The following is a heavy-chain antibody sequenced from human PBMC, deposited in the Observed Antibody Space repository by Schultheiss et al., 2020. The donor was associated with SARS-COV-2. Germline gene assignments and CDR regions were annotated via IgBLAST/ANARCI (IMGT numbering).Heavy chain of an antibody. CDR2: ISYDGSNK. CDR1: GFTFSSYG. D-gene: IGHD3-16*01. CDR3: AKDGYGGLGY. V-gene: IGHV3-30*18. J-gene: IGHJ4*02. Sequence: AGSLRLSCAASGFTFSSYGMHWVRQAPGKGLEWVAVISYDGSNKYYADSVKGRFTISRDNSKNTLYLQMNSLRAEDTAVYYCAKDGYGGLGYWGQGTLVTVSS.